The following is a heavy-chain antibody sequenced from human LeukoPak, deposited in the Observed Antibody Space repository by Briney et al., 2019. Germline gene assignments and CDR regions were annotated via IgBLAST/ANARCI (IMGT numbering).Heavy chain of an antibody. CDR3: TRALPRYYDSGGYYYYFDY. CDR1: GFTFGDYA. Sequence: GGSLRLSCTASGFTFGDYAMSWVRQAPGKGLEWVGFIGSKAYGGTTEYAASVKGRFTISRDDSKSIAYLQMYSLKTEDTAAYYCTRALPRYYDSGGYYYYFDYWGQGTLVTVSS. D-gene: IGHD3-22*01. CDR2: IGSKAYGGTT. V-gene: IGHV3-49*04. J-gene: IGHJ4*02.